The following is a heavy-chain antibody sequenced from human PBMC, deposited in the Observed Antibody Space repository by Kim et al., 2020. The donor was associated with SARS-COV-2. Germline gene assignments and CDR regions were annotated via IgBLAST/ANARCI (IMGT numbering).Heavy chain of an antibody. Sequence: YYADSGKGRFTISKDKAKNSLFLQRSGLRVEDTAIYYCAGESSSSSSFDYWGQGTLVTVSS. CDR3: AGESSSSSSFDY. J-gene: IGHJ4*02. V-gene: IGHV3-11*01. D-gene: IGHD6-6*01.